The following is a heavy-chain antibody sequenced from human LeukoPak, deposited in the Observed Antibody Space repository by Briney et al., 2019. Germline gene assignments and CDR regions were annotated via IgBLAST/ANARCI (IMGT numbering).Heavy chain of an antibody. V-gene: IGHV3-23*01. J-gene: IGHJ4*02. CDR1: GFTFSSYA. Sequence: GGSLRLSCAASGFTFSSYAMSWVRQAPGKGLEWVSAISGSGGSTYYADSVKGRFTISRDNSKNTLYLQMNSLRAEDTAVYYCAKDRTPYYYDSSGWDYWGQGTLVTVSS. CDR2: ISGSGGST. CDR3: AKDRTPYYYDSSGWDY. D-gene: IGHD3-22*01.